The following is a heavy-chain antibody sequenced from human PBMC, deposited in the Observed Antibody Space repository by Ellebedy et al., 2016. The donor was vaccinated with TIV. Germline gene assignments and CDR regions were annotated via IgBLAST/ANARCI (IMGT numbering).Heavy chain of an antibody. CDR3: TRGAMTITRHFDY. D-gene: IGHD4/OR15-4a*01. CDR1: GFTFSSYS. Sequence: GGSLRLSCAASGFTFSSYSMNWVRQAPGKGLEWVSSISSSSSYIYYADSVKGRFTISRDNAKNSLYLQMNNLRAEDTAVYYCTRGAMTITRHFDYWGQGTLVTVSS. J-gene: IGHJ4*02. CDR2: ISSSSSYI. V-gene: IGHV3-21*01.